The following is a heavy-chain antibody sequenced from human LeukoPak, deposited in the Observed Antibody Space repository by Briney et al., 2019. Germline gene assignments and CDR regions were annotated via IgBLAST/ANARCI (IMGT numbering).Heavy chain of an antibody. CDR3: ARDRPIVVPAAIHYYYGMDV. D-gene: IGHD2-2*01. V-gene: IGHV4-34*01. J-gene: IGHJ6*02. CDR2: INHSGST. CDR1: GGSFSGYY. Sequence: PSETLSLTCAVYGGSFSGYYWSWIRQPPGKGLEWIGEINHSGSTNYNPSLKSRVTISVDTSKNQFSLKLSSVTAADTAVYYCARDRPIVVPAAIHYYYGMDVWGQGTTVTVSS.